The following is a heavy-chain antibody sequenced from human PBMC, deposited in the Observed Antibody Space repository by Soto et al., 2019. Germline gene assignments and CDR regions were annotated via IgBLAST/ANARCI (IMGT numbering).Heavy chain of an antibody. CDR1: GYSFTSYD. CDR2: INPSSGRT. V-gene: IGHV1-46*01. Sequence: QVQLVQSGAGVKKPGASVKVSCKASGYSFTSYDMHWVRQAPGQGLEWMGIINPSSGRTVYALSFQGRVTMPRDTSTSTLYMELTGLISEDTAVYYCGREGVAETGEIEYCGQGTLVTVSS. J-gene: IGHJ4*02. D-gene: IGHD7-27*01. CDR3: GREGVAETGEIEY.